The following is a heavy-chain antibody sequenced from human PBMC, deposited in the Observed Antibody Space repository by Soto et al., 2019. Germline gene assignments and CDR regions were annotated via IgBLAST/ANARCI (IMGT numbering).Heavy chain of an antibody. CDR1: GFTFSNYA. CDR3: AKDLYSSSSGYYYYGMGV. J-gene: IGHJ6*02. V-gene: IGHV3-23*01. CDR2: ISSSGTYT. Sequence: PGESLKISCAASGFTFSNYAMSLVRQAPGKGLEWVSTISSSGTYTYNADSVKGRFTISRDNSKHTLYLQMNSLRAEDTAVYYCAKDLYSSSSGYYYYGMGVWGQGTTVTVSS. D-gene: IGHD6-6*01.